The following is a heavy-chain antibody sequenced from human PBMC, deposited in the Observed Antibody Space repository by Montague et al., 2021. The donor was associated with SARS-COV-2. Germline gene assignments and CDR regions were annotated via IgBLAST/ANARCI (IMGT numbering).Heavy chain of an antibody. J-gene: IGHJ4*02. CDR3: VRSQYSNTWFFDY. CDR1: GDSVANNRAA. CDR2: TYFRTQWFH. D-gene: IGHD6-6*01. Sequence: CAISGDSVANNRAASNWIRQAPSGVRQWLGSTYFRTQWFHHYAPXFECRITVNADASKNHFSLQLTSVTPEDSAKYFCVRSQYSNTWFFDYWGQGAQVTVSS. V-gene: IGHV6-1*01.